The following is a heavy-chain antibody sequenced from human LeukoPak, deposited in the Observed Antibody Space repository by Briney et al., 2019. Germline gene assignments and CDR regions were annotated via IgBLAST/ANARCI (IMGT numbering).Heavy chain of an antibody. CDR2: ISYDGSNK. D-gene: IGHD1-26*01. CDR1: GFTFSSYA. V-gene: IGHV3-30-3*01. J-gene: IGHJ4*02. Sequence: GGSLRLSCAASGFTFSSYAMHWVRQAPGKGLEWVAVISYDGSNKYYADSVKGRFTISRDNSKNPLYLQMNSLRAEDTAVYYCARDGREWELLGRLDYRGQRTLVTVSS. CDR3: ARDGREWELLGRLDY.